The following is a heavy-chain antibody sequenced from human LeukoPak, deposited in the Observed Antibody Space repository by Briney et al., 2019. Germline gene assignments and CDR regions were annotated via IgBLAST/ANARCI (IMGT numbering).Heavy chain of an antibody. Sequence: ASVKVSCKASGYTFTSDYMNWVRQAPGQGLEWMGIVHSSGGVIKYAQEFQDRRTVTRDTSTSTIYMELSSLRSEDTAVYYCAGSSHQRNWFDPWGQGTLVIVSS. V-gene: IGHV1-46*01. CDR2: VHSSGGVI. D-gene: IGHD1-26*01. J-gene: IGHJ5*02. CDR3: AGSSHQRNWFDP. CDR1: GYTFTSDY.